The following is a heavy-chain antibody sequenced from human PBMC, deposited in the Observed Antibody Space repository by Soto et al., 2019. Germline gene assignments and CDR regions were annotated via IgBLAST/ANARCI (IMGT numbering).Heavy chain of an antibody. CDR1: GYTFTSYD. CDR3: ARQWELSGYYYGMDV. Sequence: ASVKVSCKASGYTFTSYDINWVRQATGQGLEWMGWMSPNSGNTGFAQKFQGRVTMTRDTSISTAYMELSSLRSEDTAVYYCARQWELSGYYYGMDVWGQGTTVTVSS. J-gene: IGHJ6*02. CDR2: MSPNSGNT. V-gene: IGHV1-8*01. D-gene: IGHD1-26*01.